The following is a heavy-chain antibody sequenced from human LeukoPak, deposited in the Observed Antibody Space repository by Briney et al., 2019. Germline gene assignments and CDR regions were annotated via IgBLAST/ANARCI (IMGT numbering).Heavy chain of an antibody. CDR1: GFTFSLYW. D-gene: IGHD2-21*02. Sequence: GGSLRLSCVASGFTFSLYWMSWVRQAPGKGLEWVSGISENGGGTYYADSIKGRFTISRDNSKSTLYLQMNSLRAEDTAVYYCAKRNCGGDCFFDYWGQGTLVTVSS. CDR2: ISENGGGT. V-gene: IGHV3-23*01. CDR3: AKRNCGGDCFFDY. J-gene: IGHJ4*02.